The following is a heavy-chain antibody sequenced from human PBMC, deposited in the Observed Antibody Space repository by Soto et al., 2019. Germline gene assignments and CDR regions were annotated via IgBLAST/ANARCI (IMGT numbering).Heavy chain of an antibody. CDR1: GYTFTDYD. CDR3: ARVAVAARPRWYNWFDP. D-gene: IGHD2-15*01. V-gene: IGHV1-8*01. J-gene: IGHJ5*02. CDR2: MNPNSGET. Sequence: QEQLVQSGAEVKKPGASVKVSCKTSGYTFTDYDINWVRQATGQGLEWMGWMNPNSGETGYAQKCQGRVTMTRRASLSTAYLELSSLRSEDTAVYYCARVAVAARPRWYNWFDPWGQGTLVTVSS.